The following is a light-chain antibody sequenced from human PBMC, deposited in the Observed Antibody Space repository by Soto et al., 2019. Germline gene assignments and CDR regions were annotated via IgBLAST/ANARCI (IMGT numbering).Light chain of an antibody. V-gene: IGLV1-40*01. CDR2: GNS. Sequence: QSVLTQPPSVSGAPGQRVTISCTGSSSNIGTGYDVHWYQQLPGTAPKLLIYGNSNRPSGVPDRFSGSKSGTSASLAITGLQAEDEADYYCQSYDSNLSVVFGGGTKVPS. J-gene: IGLJ2*01. CDR1: SSNIGTGYD. CDR3: QSYDSNLSVV.